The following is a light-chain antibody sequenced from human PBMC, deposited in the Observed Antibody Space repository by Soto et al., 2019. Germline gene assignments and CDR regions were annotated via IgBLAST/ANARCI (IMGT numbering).Light chain of an antibody. Sequence: DIEMTQSPSSLSVSVGDRVTITCQASQNISNYLTWYQQKPGKAPKLLIYDASTLETGVPSRFSGSGSGTELTFTISSLQAEDISTYYCQQYDNLPRPFGPGTKVDIK. CDR3: QQYDNLPRP. J-gene: IGKJ3*01. V-gene: IGKV1-33*01. CDR1: QNISNY. CDR2: DAS.